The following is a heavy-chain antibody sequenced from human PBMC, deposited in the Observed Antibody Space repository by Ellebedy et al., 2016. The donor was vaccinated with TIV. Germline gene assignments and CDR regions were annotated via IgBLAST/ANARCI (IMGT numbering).Heavy chain of an antibody. CDR3: AREIDSPDAYCSGESCYPDY. CDR2: ISYDGSNS. Sequence: GGSLRLSCVASGFTFSNYAMHWVRQAPGKGLEWVAVISYDGSNSHYADSVKGRFTISRDNSKNTQYLQMNSLRAEETAVYYCAREIDSPDAYCSGESCYPDYWGQGTLVTVSS. D-gene: IGHD2-15*01. V-gene: IGHV3-30-3*01. CDR1: GFTFSNYA. J-gene: IGHJ4*02.